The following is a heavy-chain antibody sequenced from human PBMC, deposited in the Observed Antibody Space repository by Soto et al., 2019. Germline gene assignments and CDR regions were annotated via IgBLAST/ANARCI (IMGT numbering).Heavy chain of an antibody. D-gene: IGHD3-3*01. CDR3: ARRNDFWSGYYTSGYYYYYGMDV. J-gene: IGHJ6*02. Sequence: SETLSLTCTVSGGSISSSSYYWGWIRQPPGKGLEWIGSIYYSGSTYYNPSLKSRVTICVDTSKNQFSLKLSSVTAADTAVYYCARRNDFWSGYYTSGYYYYYGMDVWGQGTTVTVS. V-gene: IGHV4-39*01. CDR1: GGSISSSSYY. CDR2: IYYSGST.